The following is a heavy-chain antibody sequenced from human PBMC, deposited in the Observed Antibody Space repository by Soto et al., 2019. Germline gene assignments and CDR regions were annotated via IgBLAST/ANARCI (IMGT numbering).Heavy chain of an antibody. Sequence: PSETLSLTCTVSGGSLDSGGYYWPWISQYPGKGLEWIGNIHYSGTTYYNPSLKSRVIISVDTSKNQFSLKLSSVTAADTAVYYCVGSGVSYFDYWGQGTLVTVSS. CDR1: GGSLDSGGYY. J-gene: IGHJ4*02. CDR3: VGSGVSYFDY. D-gene: IGHD3-10*01. CDR2: IHYSGTT. V-gene: IGHV4-31*03.